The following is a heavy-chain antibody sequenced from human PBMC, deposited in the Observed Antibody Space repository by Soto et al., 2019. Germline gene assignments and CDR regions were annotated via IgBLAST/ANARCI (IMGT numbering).Heavy chain of an antibody. V-gene: IGHV3-30-3*01. CDR3: AREVYTRLRYSSGWHSYYGMDV. Sequence: QVQLVESGGGVVQPGRSLRLSCAASGFTFSSYAMHWVRQAPGKGLEWVAVISYDGSNKYYADSVKGRFTISRDNSKNTLYLQMNSLRAVDTAVYYCAREVYTRLRYSSGWHSYYGMDVWGQGTTVTVSS. J-gene: IGHJ6*02. D-gene: IGHD6-19*01. CDR1: GFTFSSYA. CDR2: ISYDGSNK.